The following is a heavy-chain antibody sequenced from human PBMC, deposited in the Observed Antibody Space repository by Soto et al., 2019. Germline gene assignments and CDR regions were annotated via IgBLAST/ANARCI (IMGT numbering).Heavy chain of an antibody. CDR1: GFTFRTYA. D-gene: IGHD6-19*01. CDR3: AKELHTSSRWSQVIY. Sequence: GGSLRLSCAASGFTFRTYAMTWVRQAPGKGLEWVSAISGSGVSTYYADSVKGRFTISRDNSKNTLYLQMNSLRAEDTAVYYCAKELHTSSRWSQVIYWGQGTLVTVSS. V-gene: IGHV3-23*01. J-gene: IGHJ4*02. CDR2: ISGSGVST.